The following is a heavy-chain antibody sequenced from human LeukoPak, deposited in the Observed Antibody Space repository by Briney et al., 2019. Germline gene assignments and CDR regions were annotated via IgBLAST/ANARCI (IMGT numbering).Heavy chain of an antibody. V-gene: IGHV3-23*01. D-gene: IGHD1-26*01. CDR2: ISGSGGST. CDR1: GFTFSSYA. Sequence: PGGSLRLSCAASGFTFSSYAMSWVRQAPGKGLEWVSAISGSGGSTYYADSVKGRFTISRDNSKNTLYLQMNSLRAEDTALYYCAKDRVGVAYYYYGMDVWGQGTTVTVSS. CDR3: AKDRVGVAYYYYGMDV. J-gene: IGHJ6*02.